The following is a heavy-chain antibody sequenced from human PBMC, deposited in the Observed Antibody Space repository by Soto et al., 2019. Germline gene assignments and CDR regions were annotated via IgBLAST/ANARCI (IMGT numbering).Heavy chain of an antibody. CDR3: ARSSVLRFLEWSLEYGMDV. V-gene: IGHV1-69*13. CDR2: IIPIFGTA. CDR1: GGTFSSYA. J-gene: IGHJ6*02. D-gene: IGHD3-3*01. Sequence: ASVKVSCKASGGTFSSYAISWVRQAPGQGLEWMGGIIPIFGTANYAQKFQGRVTITADESTSTAYMELSSLRSEDTAVYYCARSSVLRFLEWSLEYGMDVWGQGTTVTVSS.